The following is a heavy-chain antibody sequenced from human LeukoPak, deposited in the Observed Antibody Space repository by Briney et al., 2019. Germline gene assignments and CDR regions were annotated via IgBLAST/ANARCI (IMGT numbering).Heavy chain of an antibody. Sequence: GGSLRLSCAASGFTFVTYWRSWFGQAPGKGLEGVANIEQDGSEKYYVDSVKGRFTISRDNAKNSLYLQMNSLRAEDTAVYYCARDQWKNIVATILDYWGQGTLVTASS. V-gene: IGHV3-7*01. CDR1: GFTFVTYW. J-gene: IGHJ4*02. CDR3: ARDQWKNIVATILDY. CDR2: IEQDGSEK. D-gene: IGHD5-12*01.